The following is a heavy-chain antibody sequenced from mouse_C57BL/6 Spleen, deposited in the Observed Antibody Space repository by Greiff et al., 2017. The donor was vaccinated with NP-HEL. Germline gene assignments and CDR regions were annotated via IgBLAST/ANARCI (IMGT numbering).Heavy chain of an antibody. CDR2: IDPSDSET. D-gene: IGHD4-1*01. Sequence: QVQLKQPGAELVRPGSSVKLSCKASGYTFTSYWMHWVKQRPIQGLEWIGNIDPSDSETHYNQKFKDKATLTVDKSSSTAYMQLSSLTSEDSAVYYCARSGTGDYFDYWGQGTTLTVSS. CDR3: ARSGTGDYFDY. V-gene: IGHV1-52*01. CDR1: GYTFTSYW. J-gene: IGHJ2*01.